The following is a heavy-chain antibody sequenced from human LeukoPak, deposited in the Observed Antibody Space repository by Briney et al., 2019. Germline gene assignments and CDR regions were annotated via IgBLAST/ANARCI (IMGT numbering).Heavy chain of an antibody. CDR2: INHSGST. CDR3: ARARIAAAGTWYFQH. Sequence: SETLSLTCAVYGGSFSGYYWSWIRQPPGKGLEWIGEINHSGSTNYNPSLKSRVTISVDTSKNQFSLKLSSVTAADTAVYYCARARIAAAGTWYFQHWGQGTLVTVSS. CDR1: GGSFSGYY. D-gene: IGHD6-13*01. V-gene: IGHV4-34*01. J-gene: IGHJ1*01.